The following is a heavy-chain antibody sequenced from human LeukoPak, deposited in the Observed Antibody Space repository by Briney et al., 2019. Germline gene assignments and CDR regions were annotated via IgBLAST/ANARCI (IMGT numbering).Heavy chain of an antibody. Sequence: SETLSLTCTVSGGSISSSSYYWGWIRQPPGTGLEWIGSIYYSGSTYYNPSLKSRVTISVDTSKNQFSLKLSSVTAADTAVYYCARWRSRRYYDILTGYYFPNAFDIWGQGTMVTVSS. CDR3: ARWRSRRYYDILTGYYFPNAFDI. D-gene: IGHD3-9*01. V-gene: IGHV4-39*01. CDR2: IYYSGST. J-gene: IGHJ3*02. CDR1: GGSISSSSYY.